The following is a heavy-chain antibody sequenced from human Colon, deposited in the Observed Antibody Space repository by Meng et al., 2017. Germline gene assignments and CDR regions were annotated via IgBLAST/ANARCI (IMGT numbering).Heavy chain of an antibody. Sequence: QVQLVQSGAKVKKPGASVKVSCKASGYTFTNYGISWVRQAPGQGLEWMGWISAYNGDTNYAQKLQGRVTMTTDTATSTAYMELRSLRSDDTAVYYCARDSRDGYTDPFDYWGQGTLVTVSS. CDR2: ISAYNGDT. CDR3: ARDSRDGYTDPFDY. V-gene: IGHV1-18*01. J-gene: IGHJ4*02. CDR1: GYTFTNYG. D-gene: IGHD5-24*01.